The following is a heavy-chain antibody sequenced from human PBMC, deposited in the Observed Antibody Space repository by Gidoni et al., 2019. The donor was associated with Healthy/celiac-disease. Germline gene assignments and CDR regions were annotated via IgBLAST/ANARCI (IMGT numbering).Heavy chain of an antibody. Sequence: EVQLLESGGGLVQPGGSLRLSCAASGFTFSSYAMSWVRQAPGKGLEWVSAISGSGGSTYYADSVKGRFTISRDNSKNTLYLQMNSLRSEDTAVYYCAKCGGAVYYYYYMDVWGKGTTVTVSS. V-gene: IGHV3-23*01. CDR3: AKCGGAVYYYYYMDV. J-gene: IGHJ6*03. D-gene: IGHD3-16*01. CDR2: ISGSGGST. CDR1: GFTFSSYA.